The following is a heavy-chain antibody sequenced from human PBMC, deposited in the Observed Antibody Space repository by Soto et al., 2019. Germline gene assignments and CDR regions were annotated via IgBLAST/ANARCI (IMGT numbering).Heavy chain of an antibody. CDR1: AYTFTGYY. J-gene: IGHJ4*02. CDR2: INPNGGAT. CDR3: ARGGRLGSGFEEGLDY. D-gene: IGHD5-12*01. Sequence: ASGKVSSKASAYTFTGYYVQWVRQAPGQGLEWMGWINPNGGATRYAQKFQGRVTMTRDTSITTAYMDLSSLRSDDTAVYYCARGGRLGSGFEEGLDYWGQGTLVNVSS. V-gene: IGHV1-2*02.